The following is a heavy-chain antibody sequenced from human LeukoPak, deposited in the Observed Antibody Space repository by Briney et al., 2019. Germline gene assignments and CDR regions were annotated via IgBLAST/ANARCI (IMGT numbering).Heavy chain of an antibody. J-gene: IGHJ4*02. CDR1: GYTFTSYY. CDR2: INPSGGST. CDR3: ARAHTRSGRCFDY. Sequence: ASVKVSCKASGYTFTSYYIHLVRQAPGQGLEWMGIINPSGGSTRYAQKFQGRVTMTRDTSTSTVYMELSSLRSEDTAVYYCARAHTRSGRCFDYWGQGPLVPVSS. D-gene: IGHD3-10*01. V-gene: IGHV1-46*01.